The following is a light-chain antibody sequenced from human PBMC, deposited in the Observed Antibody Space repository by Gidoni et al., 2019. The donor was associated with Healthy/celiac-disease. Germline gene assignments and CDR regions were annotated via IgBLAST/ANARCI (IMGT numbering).Light chain of an antibody. CDR3: QQRSNWPPWT. J-gene: IGKJ1*01. Sequence: EIVLTQSPATLSLSPGERATLSCRASQSVSSYLAWYQQKTGQSPRLLIYDASNRATGSPARFSGSGSGTDFTLTISSLEPEEFAVYYCQQRSNWPPWTFGQGTKVEIK. CDR1: QSVSSY. CDR2: DAS. V-gene: IGKV3-11*01.